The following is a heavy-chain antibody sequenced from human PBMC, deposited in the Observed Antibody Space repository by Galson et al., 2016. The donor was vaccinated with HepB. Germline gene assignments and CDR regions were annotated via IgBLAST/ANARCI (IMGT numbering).Heavy chain of an antibody. CDR1: GFTFSSYA. Sequence: SLRLSCAASGFTFSSYAMCWVRQAPGKGLEWVAVISYAGSNKYYADSVKGRFTISRDNSKNTLFLQMNSLRAEDTAVYYCAKEPAPVGSYGVYYYYGMDVWGQGTTVTVSS. CDR3: AKEPAPVGSYGVYYYYGMDV. V-gene: IGHV3-30*18. CDR2: ISYAGSNK. J-gene: IGHJ6*02. D-gene: IGHD1-26*01.